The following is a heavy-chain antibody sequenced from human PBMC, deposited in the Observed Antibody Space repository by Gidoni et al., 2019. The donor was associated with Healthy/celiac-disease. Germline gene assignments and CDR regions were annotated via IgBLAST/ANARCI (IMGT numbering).Heavy chain of an antibody. CDR2: ISSSSSYI. J-gene: IGHJ5*02. CDR3: ARGRYCSSTSCYRSYLFDP. V-gene: IGHV3-21*01. CDR1: GFTFGSYS. D-gene: IGHD2-2*01. Sequence: EVQLVESGGGLVKPGGSLRLSCAASGFTFGSYSMNWVRQAPGKGLEWVSSISSSSSYIYYADSVKGRFTSSRDNAKNSLYLQMNSLRAEDTAVYYCARGRYCSSTSCYRSYLFDPWGQGTLVTVSS.